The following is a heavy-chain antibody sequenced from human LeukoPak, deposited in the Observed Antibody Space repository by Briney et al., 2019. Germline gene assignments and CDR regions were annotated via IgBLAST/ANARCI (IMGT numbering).Heavy chain of an antibody. V-gene: IGHV4-59*01. J-gene: IGHJ6*02. Sequence: SETLSLTCTVSGGSISSYYWSWIRQPPGKGLEWIGYIYYSGSTNYNPSLKSRVTISVDTSKNQFSLKLSSVTAADTAVYHCAREVIPYGMDVWGQGTTVTVSS. CDR3: AREVIPYGMDV. D-gene: IGHD3-10*01. CDR2: IYYSGST. CDR1: GGSISSYY.